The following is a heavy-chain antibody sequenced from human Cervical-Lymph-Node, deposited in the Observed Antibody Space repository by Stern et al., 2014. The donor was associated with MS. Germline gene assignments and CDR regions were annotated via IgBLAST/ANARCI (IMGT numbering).Heavy chain of an antibody. V-gene: IGHV5-51*01. CDR3: ARRGMDV. J-gene: IGHJ6*02. CDR1: GYSFNIYW. CDR2: IYPDDSDT. Sequence: VQLGQSGAEVKKPGESLTISCKGFGYSFNIYWIAWVRQRPGQGLEWMGIIYPDDSDTGYSPSFQGQVTFSVDKSISTAYLQWSSLKPSDTATYFCARRGMDVWGQGTSVTVSS.